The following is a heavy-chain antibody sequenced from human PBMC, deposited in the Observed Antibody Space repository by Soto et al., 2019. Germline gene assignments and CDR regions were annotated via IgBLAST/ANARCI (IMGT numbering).Heavy chain of an antibody. V-gene: IGHV4-31*03. CDR2: IYYSGST. CDR1: GGSISSGGYY. J-gene: IGHJ4*02. CDR3: AREPVI. D-gene: IGHD3-10*01. Sequence: QVQLQESGPGLVKPSQTLSLTCTVSGGSISSGGYYWSWIRQHPGKGLEWIGYIYYSGSTYYNPTLKSRVTLSVETAKNLFSLKVSSVTAADPAVYYCAREPVIWGQGTLVTVSS.